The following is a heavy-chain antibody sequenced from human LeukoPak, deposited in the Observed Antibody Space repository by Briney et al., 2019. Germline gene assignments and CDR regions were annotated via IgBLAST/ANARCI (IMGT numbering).Heavy chain of an antibody. V-gene: IGHV3-11*01. Sequence: GGSLRLSCAASGFTFSDYYMSWIRQAPGKGLEWVSYISSSGSTIYYADSVKGRFTISRDNAKNSPYLQMNSLRAEDTAVYYCARGHYDILTGYYTPHVYWGQGTLVTVSS. CDR2: ISSSGSTI. D-gene: IGHD3-9*01. CDR3: ARGHYDILTGYYTPHVY. J-gene: IGHJ4*02. CDR1: GFTFSDYY.